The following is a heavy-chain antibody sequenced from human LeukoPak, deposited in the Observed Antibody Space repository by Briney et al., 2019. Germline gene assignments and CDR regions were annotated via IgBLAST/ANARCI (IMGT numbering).Heavy chain of an antibody. D-gene: IGHD4-17*01. CDR1: GGTFSSYA. CDR3: ARGYHGYGDHLPSY. J-gene: IGHJ4*02. V-gene: IGHV1-69*04. Sequence: ASVKVSCKASGGTFSSYAISWVRQAPGQGLEWMGRIIPILGIANYAQKFQGRVTITADKSTSTAYMELSSLRSEDTAVYYCARGYHGYGDHLPSYWGQGTLVTVSS. CDR2: IIPILGIA.